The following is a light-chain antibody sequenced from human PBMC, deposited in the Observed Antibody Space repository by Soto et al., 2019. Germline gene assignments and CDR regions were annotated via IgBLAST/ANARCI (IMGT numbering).Light chain of an antibody. V-gene: IGKV1-9*01. CDR3: QQLNSYPLT. Sequence: DIQLTQSPSFLSASVGDRVTITCRASQGISSYLAWYQQKPGKAPKLLIYAASTLQSGVPSRFSGSGSGTEFTLTISILQPEDFATYYGQQLNSYPLTFGGGTKVEIK. CDR1: QGISSY. J-gene: IGKJ4*01. CDR2: AAS.